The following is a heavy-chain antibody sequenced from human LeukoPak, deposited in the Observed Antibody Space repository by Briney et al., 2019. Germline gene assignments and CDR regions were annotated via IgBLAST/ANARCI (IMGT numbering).Heavy chain of an antibody. CDR1: GYTFNGHY. CDR2: NNPNSGCT. Sequence: GASVKVSCKASGYTFNGHYMHWVRQAPGQGLEWIGWNNPNSGCTNYAQKFQGRVTMTRDTSISTAYMELRTLRSDDTAVYYCARGCGVVVPAAIYSGWDNWFAPWGQGTLVTVSS. V-gene: IGHV1-2*02. CDR3: ARGCGVVVPAAIYSGWDNWFAP. D-gene: IGHD2-2*02. J-gene: IGHJ5*02.